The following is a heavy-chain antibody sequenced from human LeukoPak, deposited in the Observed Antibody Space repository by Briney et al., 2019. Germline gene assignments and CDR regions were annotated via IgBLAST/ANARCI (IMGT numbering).Heavy chain of an antibody. CDR1: GFTVSSNY. D-gene: IGHD3-3*01. CDR2: IYSGGST. CDR3: ARDLEAYYYYGMDV. V-gene: IGHV3-53*01. Sequence: GGSLRLSCAASGFTVSSNYMSWVRQAPGKGLEWVSVIYSGGSTYYADSVKGRFTISRDNSKNTLYLQMNSLRAEDTAVYYCARDLEAYYYYGMDVWGQGTTVTVSS. J-gene: IGHJ6*02.